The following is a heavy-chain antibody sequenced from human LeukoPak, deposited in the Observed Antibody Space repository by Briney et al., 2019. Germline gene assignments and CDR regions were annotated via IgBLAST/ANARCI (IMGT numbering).Heavy chain of an antibody. D-gene: IGHD3-3*01. CDR1: GFTFSSYS. Sequence: PGGSLRLSCAASGFTFSSYSMNWVRQAPGKGLEWVSSISSSSSYIYYADSVKGRFTISRDNAKNSLYLQMNSLRAEDTAVYYCARVDYDFWSGYYLHSGYYYYMDVWGKGTTVTVSS. V-gene: IGHV3-21*01. CDR2: ISSSSSYI. CDR3: ARVDYDFWSGYYLHSGYYYYMDV. J-gene: IGHJ6*03.